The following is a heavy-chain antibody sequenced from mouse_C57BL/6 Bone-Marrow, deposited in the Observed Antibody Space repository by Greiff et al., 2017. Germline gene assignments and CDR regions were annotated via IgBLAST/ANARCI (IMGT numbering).Heavy chain of an antibody. CDR1: GYAFTNYL. D-gene: IGHD4-1*01. CDR3: ARRDWDVVDY. V-gene: IGHV1-54*01. J-gene: IGHJ2*01. CDR2: INPGSGGT. Sequence: QVQLQQSGAELVRPGTSVKVSCKASGYAFTNYLIEWVKQRPGQGLGWIGVINPGSGGTNYNEKFKGKATLTADKSSSTAYMQLSSLTSEDSAVYFCARRDWDVVDYWGQGTTLTVSS.